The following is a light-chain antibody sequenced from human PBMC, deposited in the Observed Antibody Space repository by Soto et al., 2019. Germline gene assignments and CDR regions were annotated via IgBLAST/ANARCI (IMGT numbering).Light chain of an antibody. CDR3: QQYGSSPQT. CDR1: QSVSSD. Sequence: EIVLTQSPATLSVSPGERATLSCRASQSVSSDLAWYHQKPGQAPRLLIYGASTRATGIPARFSGSGSGTDFTLTISRLEPEDFAVYYCQQYGSSPQTFGQRTKVDIK. J-gene: IGKJ1*01. V-gene: IGKV3-20*01. CDR2: GAS.